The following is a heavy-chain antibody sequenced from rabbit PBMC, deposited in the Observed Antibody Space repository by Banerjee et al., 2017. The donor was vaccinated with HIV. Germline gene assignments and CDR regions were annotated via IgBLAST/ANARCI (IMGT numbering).Heavy chain of an antibody. D-gene: IGHD1-1*01. CDR2: IYTGSTGNI. CDR1: GFSFSSGYD. Sequence: QEQLVESGGGLVQPEGSLTLTCTASGFSFSSGYDMCWVRQAPGKGLEWIACIYTGSTGNIYYASWAKGRFTISKTSSTTVTLQMTSLTAADTATYFCARGGVSSSWLFNLWGQGTLVTVS. V-gene: IGHV1S45*01. CDR3: ARGGVSSSWLFNL. J-gene: IGHJ4*01.